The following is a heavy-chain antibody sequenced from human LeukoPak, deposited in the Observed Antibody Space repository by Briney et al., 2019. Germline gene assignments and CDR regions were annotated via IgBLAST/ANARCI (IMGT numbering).Heavy chain of an antibody. CDR2: IYPGDSDT. D-gene: IGHD3-10*01. CDR1: GYSFTSYW. Sequence: GESLKISCKGSGYSFTSYWIGWVRQMPGKGLEWMGIIYPGDSDTRYSPSFQGQVTISADKSISTAYLQWSSLKASDTAMYYCARHLMAYYYGSGGSYYFDYWGQGTLVTVSS. J-gene: IGHJ4*02. V-gene: IGHV5-51*01. CDR3: ARHLMAYYYGSGGSYYFDY.